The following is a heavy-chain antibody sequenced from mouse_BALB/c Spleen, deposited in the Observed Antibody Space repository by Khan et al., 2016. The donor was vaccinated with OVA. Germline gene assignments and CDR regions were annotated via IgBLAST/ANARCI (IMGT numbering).Heavy chain of an antibody. CDR2: ISPSNGYT. V-gene: IGHV1-4*01. CDR3: ARDGAEHRNAGWFAY. D-gene: IGHD2-14*01. CDR1: GYTFTSYT. Sequence: VQLQESGAELARPGASVKMSCKASGYTFTSYTIHWIRKSPGQGLEWIGYISPSNGYTNYNQKFKDKATLTTDNSSTTAYLQLSILTSDDSAVYDRARDGAEHRNAGWFAYWGQGTLVTVSA. J-gene: IGHJ3*01.